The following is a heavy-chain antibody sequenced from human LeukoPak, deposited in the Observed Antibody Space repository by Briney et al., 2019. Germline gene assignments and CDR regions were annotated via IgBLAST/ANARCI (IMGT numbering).Heavy chain of an antibody. V-gene: IGHV4-30-2*01. J-gene: IGHJ4*02. Sequence: SQTLSLTCAASGGSISSGGYSWSWIRQPPGKGLEWIGYIYHSGSTYYNPSLKSRVTISVDRSKNQFSLKLSSVTAADTAVYYCARVADSSGYFDYWGQGTLVAVSS. CDR2: IYHSGST. CDR1: GGSISSGGYS. CDR3: ARVADSSGYFDY. D-gene: IGHD3-22*01.